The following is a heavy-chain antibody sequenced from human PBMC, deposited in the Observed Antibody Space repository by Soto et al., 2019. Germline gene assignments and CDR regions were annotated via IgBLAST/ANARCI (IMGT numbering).Heavy chain of an antibody. Sequence: EVQLVESGGGLVKPGGSLRLSCAASDFTFSNAWMNWVRQAPGKGLEWVGRIKSKIDGGTAAYAAPVKGRFTITRDDSKNTLYLQMNSLKTEDTAVYYCTTEGYSYESDNDYWAQGTLVTVSS. J-gene: IGHJ4*02. CDR3: TTEGYSYESDNDY. CDR2: IKSKIDGGTA. V-gene: IGHV3-15*07. CDR1: DFTFSNAW. D-gene: IGHD5-18*01.